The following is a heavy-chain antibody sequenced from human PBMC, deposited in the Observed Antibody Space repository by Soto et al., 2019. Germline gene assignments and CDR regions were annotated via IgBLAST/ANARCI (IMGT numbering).Heavy chain of an antibody. V-gene: IGHV2-26*01. CDR1: GFSFSNARMG. CDR2: IFSNDEK. D-gene: IGHD1-1*01. CDR3: ARTRVRPSYYGMDV. J-gene: IGHJ6*02. Sequence: SGPTLVNPTETLTLTCTVSGFSFSNARMGVSWIRQPPGKALEWLAHIFSNDEKSYSTSLKSRLTISKDTSKSQVVLTMTNMDPVDTATYYCARTRVRPSYYGMDVWGQGTTVTVSS.